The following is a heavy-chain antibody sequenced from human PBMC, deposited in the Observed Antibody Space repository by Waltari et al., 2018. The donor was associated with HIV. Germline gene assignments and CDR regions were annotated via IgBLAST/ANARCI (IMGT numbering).Heavy chain of an antibody. Sequence: QVQLQESGPGLVNPSQTLSLSCSVSGVSISAGGYYWIWIRQHPGKGLEWIGFIYFSGDTYYNPSLNSRVTISLDRSKNQVSLNLYSVTAADTAIYYCARDSGGSRDPHGGLVLWGRGTLVTVSS. CDR3: ARDSGGSRDPHGGLVL. V-gene: IGHV4-31*03. D-gene: IGHD2-15*01. J-gene: IGHJ4*02. CDR1: GVSISAGGYY. CDR2: IYFSGDT.